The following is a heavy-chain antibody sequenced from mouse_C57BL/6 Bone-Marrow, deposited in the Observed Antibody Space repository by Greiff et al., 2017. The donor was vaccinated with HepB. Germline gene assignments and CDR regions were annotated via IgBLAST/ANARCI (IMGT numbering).Heavy chain of an antibody. CDR3: ARDRDYYGSSPSYYFDY. D-gene: IGHD1-1*01. CDR1: GFTFSSYA. Sequence: EVHLVESGRGLVKPGGSLKLSCAASGFTFSSYAMSWVRQTPEKRLEWVATISDGGSYTYYPDNVKGRFTISRDNAKNNLYLQMSHLKSEDTAMYYCARDRDYYGSSPSYYFDYWGQGTTLTVSS. V-gene: IGHV5-4*01. CDR2: ISDGGSYT. J-gene: IGHJ2*01.